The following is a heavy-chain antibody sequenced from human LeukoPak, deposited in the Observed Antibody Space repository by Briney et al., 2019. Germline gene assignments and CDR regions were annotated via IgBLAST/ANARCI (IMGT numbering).Heavy chain of an antibody. CDR2: IEYSGST. V-gene: IGHV4-59*08. Sequence: PSGTLSLTCIVSGGSISSYYWSWIRQRPGKGLEWIGFIEYSGSTVYNPSLKSRVTISVDTSKNQFSLKLTSVTAADTAVYYCARQTILDSWGQGTLVTVSS. CDR3: ARQTILDS. J-gene: IGHJ4*02. D-gene: IGHD3-9*01. CDR1: GGSISSYY.